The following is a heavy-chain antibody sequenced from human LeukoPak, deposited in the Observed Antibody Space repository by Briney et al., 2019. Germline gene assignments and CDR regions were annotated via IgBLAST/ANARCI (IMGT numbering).Heavy chain of an antibody. CDR2: MKPNSGQT. CDR1: GYTFSKYD. J-gene: IGHJ4*02. D-gene: IGHD4-11*01. Sequence: ASVTVSCKTSGYTFSKYDVSWVRQATGQGLEWMGWMKPNSGQTGYAQRFQGRIIMTRNTSISTAYMQLNSLTSEDTAKYYCARGPPVRTYSDFWGQGTLVTVSS. V-gene: IGHV1-8*01. CDR3: ARGPPVRTYSDF.